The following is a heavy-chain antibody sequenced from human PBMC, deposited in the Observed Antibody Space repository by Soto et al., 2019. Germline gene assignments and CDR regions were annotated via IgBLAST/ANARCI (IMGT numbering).Heavy chain of an antibody. CDR2: INHSGST. Sequence: SETLSLTCAVYGGSFSGYYWSWIRQPPGKGLEWIGEINHSGSTNYNPSLKSRVTISVDTSKNQFSLKLSSVTAADTAVYYCARVSCSGGSCYSRRYYYYYMDVWGKGTTVTVSS. D-gene: IGHD2-15*01. CDR3: ARVSCSGGSCYSRRYYYYYMDV. V-gene: IGHV4-34*01. CDR1: GGSFSGYY. J-gene: IGHJ6*03.